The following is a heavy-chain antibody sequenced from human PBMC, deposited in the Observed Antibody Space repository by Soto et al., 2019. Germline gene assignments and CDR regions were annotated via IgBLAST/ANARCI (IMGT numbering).Heavy chain of an antibody. Sequence: QITLKESGPTLVKPTQTLTLTCTFSGFSLSTSAEGVGWIRQPPGKALEWLALIYWDGDERYSPSLKSRLTLTKDTSQTQTVLTTTNMDPADPATYTCAHASCTSADCYPNPYLDYWGQGILVTVSS. CDR3: AHASCTSADCYPNPYLDY. V-gene: IGHV2-5*02. J-gene: IGHJ4*02. CDR2: IYWDGDE. CDR1: GFSLSTSAEG. D-gene: IGHD2-2*01.